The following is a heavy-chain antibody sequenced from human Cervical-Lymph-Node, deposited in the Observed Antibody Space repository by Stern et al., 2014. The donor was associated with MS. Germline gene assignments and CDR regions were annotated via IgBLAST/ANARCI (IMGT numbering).Heavy chain of an antibody. Sequence: QVQLVKSGAEVKKPGSSVKVSCKASGGTFSSYAISWVRQAPGQGLEWMGGIIPMFGTTNYAQKFQGRVTISADESTSTAYMELSSLRSEDTAVYYCARKAGTYPTILIFDYWGQGTLVTVSS. CDR1: GGTFSSYA. J-gene: IGHJ4*02. V-gene: IGHV1-69*01. CDR3: ARKAGTYPTILIFDY. D-gene: IGHD1-26*01. CDR2: IIPMFGTT.